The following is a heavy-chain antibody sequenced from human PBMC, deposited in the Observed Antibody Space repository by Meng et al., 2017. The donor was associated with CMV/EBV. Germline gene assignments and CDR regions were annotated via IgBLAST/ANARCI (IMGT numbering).Heavy chain of an antibody. J-gene: IGHJ5*02. D-gene: IGHD2-21*01. Sequence: SETLSLTCAVYGGSFSGYYWSWIRQPPGKGLEWIGEINHSGSTNYNPSLKSRVTISVDTSKNQFSLKLSSVTAADTAVYSCARRGSIHGWFDPWGQGTLVTVSS. CDR2: INHSGST. V-gene: IGHV4-34*01. CDR3: ARRGSIHGWFDP. CDR1: GGSFSGYY.